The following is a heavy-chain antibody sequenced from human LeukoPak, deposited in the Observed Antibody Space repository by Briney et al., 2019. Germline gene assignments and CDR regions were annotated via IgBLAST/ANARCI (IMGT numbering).Heavy chain of an antibody. CDR1: EFSVGSNY. CDR2: ISGSGGST. J-gene: IGHJ4*02. Sequence: GGSLRLSCAASEFSVGSNYMTWVRQAPGKGLEWVSAISGSGGSTYYADSVKGRFTISRDNSKNTLYLQMTSLRAEDTAEYYCATYSRSRNFDYWGQGTLVTVSS. D-gene: IGHD6-6*01. CDR3: ATYSRSRNFDY. V-gene: IGHV3-23*01.